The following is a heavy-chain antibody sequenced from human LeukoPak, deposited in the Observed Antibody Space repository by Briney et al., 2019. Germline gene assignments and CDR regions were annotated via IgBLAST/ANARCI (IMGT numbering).Heavy chain of an antibody. J-gene: IGHJ5*02. CDR1: GFTFSSYW. CDR2: INRDGSGT. Sequence: AGGSLRLSCAASGFTFSSYWMHWVRQPSGKGLVWVSRINRDGSGTSYVDSVKGRVTISRDNAKNTLYLQMNSLRAEDTAVYYCARGWFDPWGQGTLVTVSS. V-gene: IGHV3-74*01. CDR3: ARGWFDP.